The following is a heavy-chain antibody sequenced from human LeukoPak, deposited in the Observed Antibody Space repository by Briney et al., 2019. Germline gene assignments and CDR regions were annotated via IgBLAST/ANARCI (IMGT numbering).Heavy chain of an antibody. D-gene: IGHD6-19*01. Sequence: SETLSLTCTVSGGSISSYYWGWIRQPPGKGLEWIGSIYYSGRTYYNPSLKSRVTISVDTSKNQFSLKLSSVTAADTAVYYCARLVDSSGWYSGTYFDCWGQGTLVTVSS. CDR1: GGSISSYY. V-gene: IGHV4-39*01. CDR2: IYYSGRT. J-gene: IGHJ4*02. CDR3: ARLVDSSGWYSGTYFDC.